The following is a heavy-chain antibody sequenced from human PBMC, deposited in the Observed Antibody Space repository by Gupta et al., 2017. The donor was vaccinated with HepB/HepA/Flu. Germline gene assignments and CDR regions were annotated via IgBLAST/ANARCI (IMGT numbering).Heavy chain of an antibody. CDR3: ARRSSSHYAFGI. CDR1: GGSINSSSYY. D-gene: IGHD6-6*01. CDR2: IYYSGIT. Sequence: QLQLQESGPGLVKPSETLSLTCTVSGGSINSSSYYWGWIRQPPGKGLEWMGTIYYSGITYDNPSLKSRVTISVDASKNQFSLKLSSVTAPDTAVYYCARRSSSHYAFGIWGQGTMVTVSS. V-gene: IGHV4-39*01. J-gene: IGHJ3*02.